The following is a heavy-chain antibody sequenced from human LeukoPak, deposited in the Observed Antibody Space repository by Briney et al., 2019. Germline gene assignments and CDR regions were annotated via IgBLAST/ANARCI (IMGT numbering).Heavy chain of an antibody. V-gene: IGHV3-7*01. Sequence: GGSLKLSWEPSGFTFITYWKSLSRQAPGKGLKWLPKIKQDGSEKYYVDSVKGRLTVSRDNTKNSLYLQMHSLTAEDTAVYYCARDLRGLNFYDRSDYWGQGTLVTVSS. CDR3: ARDLRGLNFYDRSDY. CDR2: IKQDGSEK. CDR1: GFTFITYW. D-gene: IGHD3-22*01. J-gene: IGHJ4*02.